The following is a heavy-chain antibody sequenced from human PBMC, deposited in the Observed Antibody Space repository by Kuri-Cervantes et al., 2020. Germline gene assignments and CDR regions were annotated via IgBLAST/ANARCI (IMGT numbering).Heavy chain of an antibody. CDR2: IRQDGGDK. V-gene: IGHV3-7*01. J-gene: IGHJ4*02. CDR3: AKDQQEAGTGDFDY. CDR1: GFTFSDYW. Sequence: GGSLRLSCAASGFTFSDYWMNWVRQAPGKGLEWVASIRQDGGDKYYVDSVKGRFTISRDNANHSLYLQMSSLRAEDTAVHYCAKDQQEAGTGDFDYWGQGTLVTVSS. D-gene: IGHD6-19*01.